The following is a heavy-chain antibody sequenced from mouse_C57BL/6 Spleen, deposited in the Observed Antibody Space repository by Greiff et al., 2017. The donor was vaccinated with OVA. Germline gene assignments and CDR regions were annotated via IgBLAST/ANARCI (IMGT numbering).Heavy chain of an antibody. D-gene: IGHD2-5*01. CDR3: ARGDYSSLDY. V-gene: IGHV1-82*01. CDR2: IYPGDGDT. Sequence: LEESGPELVKPGASVKISCKASGYAFSSSWMNWVKQRPGKGLEWIGRIYPGDGDTNYNGKFKGKATLTADKSSSTAYMQLSSLTSEDSAVYFCARGDYSSLDYWGQGTTLTVSS. CDR1: GYAFSSSW. J-gene: IGHJ2*01.